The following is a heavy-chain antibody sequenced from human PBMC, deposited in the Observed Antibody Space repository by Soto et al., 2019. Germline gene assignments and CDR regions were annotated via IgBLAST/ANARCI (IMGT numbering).Heavy chain of an antibody. V-gene: IGHV3-30*03. CDR2: ISYDGSNK. CDR1: GFTFSSYG. CDR3: ARDMIGDILPTYYKVYYYAMDV. Sequence: GGSLRLSCAASGFTFSSYGIHWVRQAPGKGLEWVAVISYDGSNKYYADSVKGRFIISRDNAKNSLYLQMNSLRAEDTALYYCARDMIGDILPTYYKVYYYAMDVWGQGTTVTVSS. D-gene: IGHD3-9*01. J-gene: IGHJ6*02.